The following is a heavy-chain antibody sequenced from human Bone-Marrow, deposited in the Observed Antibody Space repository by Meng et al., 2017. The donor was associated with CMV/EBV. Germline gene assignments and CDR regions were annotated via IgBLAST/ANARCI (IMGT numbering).Heavy chain of an antibody. CDR1: GGSISSRSYY. Sequence: SETLSLTCTVSGGSISSRSYYWGWIRQPPEKGLEWIGSIYYSGSTYYNPSLKSRVPISVATSENQFSLKLSSVTAADTAVYYCAGQYYDFWSGYYGAFDDWGQGTLVTVSS. V-gene: IGHV4-39*01. CDR2: IYYSGST. D-gene: IGHD3-3*01. J-gene: IGHJ4*01. CDR3: AGQYYDFWSGYYGAFDD.